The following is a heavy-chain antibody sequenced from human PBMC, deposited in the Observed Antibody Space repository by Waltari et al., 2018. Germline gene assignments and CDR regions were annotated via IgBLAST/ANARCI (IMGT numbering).Heavy chain of an antibody. J-gene: IGHJ6*03. CDR2: IIPIFGTA. V-gene: IGHV1-69*12. CDR1: GGTFSSYA. Sequence: QVQLVQSGAEVTKPGSSVKVSCKASGGTFSSYAISWVRQAPGQGLEWMGGIIPIFGTANYAQKFQGRVTITADESTSTAYMELSSLRSEDTAVYYCARNLGYCSSTSCPYYYYYMDVWGKGTTVTISS. D-gene: IGHD2-2*01. CDR3: ARNLGYCSSTSCPYYYYYMDV.